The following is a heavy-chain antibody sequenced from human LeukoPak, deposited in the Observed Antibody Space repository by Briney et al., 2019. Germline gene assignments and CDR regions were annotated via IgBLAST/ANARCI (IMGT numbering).Heavy chain of an antibody. CDR1: GFTFSTYS. V-gene: IGHV3-21*01. J-gene: IGHJ5*02. CDR3: ARDREVELFSDNCFDP. CDR2: ISSSSSYI. D-gene: IGHD3-10*01. Sequence: GGSLRLSCAASGFTFSTYSMNWVRQAPGKGLEWVSSISSSSSYIYYADSVKGRFTISRDNAKNSLYLQMNCLRAEDTAVYYCARDREVELFSDNCFDPWGQGTLVTVSS.